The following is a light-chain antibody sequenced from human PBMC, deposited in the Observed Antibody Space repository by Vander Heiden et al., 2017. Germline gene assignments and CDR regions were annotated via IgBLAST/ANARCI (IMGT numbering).Light chain of an antibody. Sequence: DVVMTQSPLSLPVTPGQPASISCRSSQSLLHSNGYTYLDWYLQKPGQSPQGLFYLGSIRASGGPDRVSGRGAGTEFTLKIRRVEAEDVGVYNCMQSLQTPRTFGQGTKVEIK. CDR1: QSLLHSNGYTY. CDR2: LGS. J-gene: IGKJ1*01. CDR3: MQSLQTPRT. V-gene: IGKV2-28*01.